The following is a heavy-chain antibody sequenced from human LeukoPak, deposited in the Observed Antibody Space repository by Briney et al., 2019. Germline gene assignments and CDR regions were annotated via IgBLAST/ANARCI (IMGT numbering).Heavy chain of an antibody. Sequence: ASVKVSCKASGYTFTSYGISWVRQAPGQGLEWMGWISAYNGNTNYAQKLQGRVTMTTDTSTSTAYMELRSLRSDDTAVYYCARDHSGSYYNPFDYWGQGTLVTVSP. V-gene: IGHV1-18*01. D-gene: IGHD3-10*01. J-gene: IGHJ4*02. CDR3: ARDHSGSYYNPFDY. CDR1: GYTFTSYG. CDR2: ISAYNGNT.